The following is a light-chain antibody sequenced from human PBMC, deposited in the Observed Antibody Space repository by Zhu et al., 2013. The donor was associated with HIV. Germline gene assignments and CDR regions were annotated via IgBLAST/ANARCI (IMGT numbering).Light chain of an antibody. Sequence: QSALTQPASVSGSPGQSITISCTGTSNDVGGYNFVSWYQQHPGKAPQLMIYDVTNRPSGVPARFSGSKFGNTASLTVSGLQAEDEADYYCVSYAGRNNAVIFGGGTTLTV. CDR2: DVT. CDR3: VSYAGRNNAVI. J-gene: IGLJ2*01. V-gene: IGLV2-8*01. CDR1: SNDVGGYNF.